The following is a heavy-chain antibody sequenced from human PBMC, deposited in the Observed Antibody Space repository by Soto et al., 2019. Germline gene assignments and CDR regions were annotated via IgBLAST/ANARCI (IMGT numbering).Heavy chain of an antibody. J-gene: IGHJ4*02. V-gene: IGHV4-30-4*01. CDR2: IYYSGST. CDR1: GGSISIGDYY. CDR3: ARALSGYSDGVLDY. D-gene: IGHD5-18*01. Sequence: SETLSLTCTVSGGSISIGDYYLSWIRQPPGKGLEWIGYIYYSGSTYYNPSLKSRVTISVDTSKNQFSLKLSSVTAADTAVYYCARALSGYSDGVLDYWGQGTLLTVSS.